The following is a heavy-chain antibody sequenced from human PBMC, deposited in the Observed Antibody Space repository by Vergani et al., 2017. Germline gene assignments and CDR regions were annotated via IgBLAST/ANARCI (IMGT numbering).Heavy chain of an antibody. CDR1: GYSFTSYW. CDR2: IYPGDSDT. V-gene: IGHV5-51*01. D-gene: IGHD5/OR15-5a*01. CDR3: ARRLPKGKYEEGRMDV. Sequence: EVQLVQSGAEVKKPGESLKISCKGSGYSFTSYWIGWVRQMPGKGLEWMGIIYPGDSDTRYSPSFQGQVTISADKSISTAYLQWSSLKASDTAMYYWARRLPKGKYEEGRMDVWGQGTTVTASS. J-gene: IGHJ6*02.